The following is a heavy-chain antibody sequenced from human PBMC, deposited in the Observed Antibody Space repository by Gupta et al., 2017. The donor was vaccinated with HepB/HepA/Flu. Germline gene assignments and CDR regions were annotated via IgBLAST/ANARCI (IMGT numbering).Heavy chain of an antibody. CDR3: ARESDSFWSGYFVDY. D-gene: IGHD3-3*01. V-gene: IGHV3-21*01. CDR1: GFTFSSFS. Sequence: EVQLVESGGGLVKPGGSLRLSCAASGFTFSSFSMNWVRQAPGKGLEWVSSISTSSSFIYYADSVKGRFTISRDNAKKSLYLQMSNVRAEDTAVYFCARESDSFWSGYFVDYWGQGALVTVSS. CDR2: ISTSSSFI. J-gene: IGHJ4*02.